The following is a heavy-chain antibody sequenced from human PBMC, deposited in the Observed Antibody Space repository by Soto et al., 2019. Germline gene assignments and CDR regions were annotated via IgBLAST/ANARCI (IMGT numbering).Heavy chain of an antibody. D-gene: IGHD3-16*01. CDR3: AISQDRGGRTTFIY. CDR2: INWKSDI. Sequence: LRLSCAASGFTFDDNAMHWVRQAPEKGLEWVSGINWKSDIGYADSVKGRFTISRDNAENSLYLQMNSLRAEDTALYYCAISQDRGGRTTFIYWGQGTQVTVSS. V-gene: IGHV3-9*01. CDR1: GFTFDDNA. J-gene: IGHJ4*02.